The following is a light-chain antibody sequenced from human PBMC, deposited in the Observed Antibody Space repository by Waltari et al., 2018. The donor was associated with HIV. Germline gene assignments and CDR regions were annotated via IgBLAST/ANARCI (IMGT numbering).Light chain of an antibody. Sequence: QSVLTQPPSASGTPGQRVTISCSGSSSNLGRNFVYWYQQLPETAPKLLIYRNNQRPSGVPDRFSCSKSGTSASLAISGLRSEDEADYYCAAWDDSLSVVFGGGTKLTVL. J-gene: IGLJ2*01. CDR2: RNN. V-gene: IGLV1-47*01. CDR3: AAWDDSLSVV. CDR1: SSNLGRNF.